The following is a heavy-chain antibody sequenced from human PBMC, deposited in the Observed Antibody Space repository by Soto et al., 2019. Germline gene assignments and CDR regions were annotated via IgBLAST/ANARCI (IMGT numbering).Heavy chain of an antibody. J-gene: IGHJ4*02. Sequence: PGGSLRLSCAASGFTFDDYSMHWVRQAPGKGLEWVSGISWNSGSIGYADSVKGRFTISRDNARNSLYLQMNSLRAEDTALYYCAKDILFGSESSSYFDYWGQGTLVTVSS. D-gene: IGHD1-26*01. V-gene: IGHV3-9*01. CDR3: AKDILFGSESSSYFDY. CDR1: GFTFDDYS. CDR2: ISWNSGSI.